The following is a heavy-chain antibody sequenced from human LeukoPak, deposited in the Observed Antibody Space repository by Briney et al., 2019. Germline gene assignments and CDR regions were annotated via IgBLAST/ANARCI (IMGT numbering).Heavy chain of an antibody. Sequence: PSETLSLTCTVSGGSISSYYWSWIRQPPGKGLEWIGYIYYSGSTNYNPSLKSRVTISLDTSKNQFSLKLSSVTAADTAVYYCARDRSLSSGKYYFDSWGQGTLVTVSS. CDR2: IYYSGST. J-gene: IGHJ4*02. V-gene: IGHV4-59*01. CDR3: ARDRSLSSGKYYFDS. CDR1: GGSISSYY. D-gene: IGHD6-25*01.